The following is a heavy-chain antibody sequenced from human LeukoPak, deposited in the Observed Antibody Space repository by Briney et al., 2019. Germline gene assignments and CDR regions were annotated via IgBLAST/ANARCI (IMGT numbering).Heavy chain of an antibody. J-gene: IGHJ5*02. Sequence: SETLSLTCAVYGGSFSGYYWSWIRQRPGKGLEWIGEINHSGSTNYNPSLKSRVTISVDTSKTQFSLKLSSVTAADTAVYYCARGRYCSGGSCRNWFDPWGQGTLATVSS. V-gene: IGHV4-34*01. D-gene: IGHD2-15*01. CDR3: ARGRYCSGGSCRNWFDP. CDR1: GGSFSGYY. CDR2: INHSGST.